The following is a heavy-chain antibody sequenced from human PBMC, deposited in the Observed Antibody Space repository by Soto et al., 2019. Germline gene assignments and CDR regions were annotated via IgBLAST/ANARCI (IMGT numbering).Heavy chain of an antibody. D-gene: IGHD3-3*01. Sequence: SETLSLTCTVSGGSISSSGYYWGWIRQPPGKGLEWIGSIYYSGSTYYNQSLKSRVTISVDTSKNQFSLKLSSVTAADTAVYYCARHRNDWSPQGYYYYYMDVWGKGTTVTVSS. J-gene: IGHJ6*03. CDR1: GGSISSSGYY. CDR3: ARHRNDWSPQGYYYYYMDV. V-gene: IGHV4-39*01. CDR2: IYYSGST.